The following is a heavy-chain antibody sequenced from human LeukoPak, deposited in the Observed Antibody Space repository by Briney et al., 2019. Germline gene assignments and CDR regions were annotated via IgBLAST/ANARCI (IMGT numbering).Heavy chain of an antibody. CDR2: VTGGGGTT. CDR3: AKDIQLST. V-gene: IGHV3-23*01. J-gene: IGHJ3*01. D-gene: IGHD5-24*01. Sequence: GGSLRLSCSTSGFSFSTYAMGWVRQAPGKGLEWVSTVTGGGGTTYYADSVKGRFTISRDNSKNTLSLQMNSLRVEDTAMYFCAKDIQLSTWGLGTMVTVSS. CDR1: GFSFSTYA.